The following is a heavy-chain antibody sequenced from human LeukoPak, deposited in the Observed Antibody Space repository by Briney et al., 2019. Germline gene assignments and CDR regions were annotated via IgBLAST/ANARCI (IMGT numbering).Heavy chain of an antibody. V-gene: IGHV4-4*02. J-gene: IGHJ5*02. Sequence: SETLSLTCAVSGGSISSSNWWSWVGQPPGKGLEWIGEIYRSGSTNYNPSLKSRVTISVDKSKNQFSLKLSSVTAADTAVYYCARAKYSSSWVIWFDPWGQGTLVTVSS. D-gene: IGHD6-13*01. CDR3: ARAKYSSSWVIWFDP. CDR1: GGSISSSNW. CDR2: IYRSGST.